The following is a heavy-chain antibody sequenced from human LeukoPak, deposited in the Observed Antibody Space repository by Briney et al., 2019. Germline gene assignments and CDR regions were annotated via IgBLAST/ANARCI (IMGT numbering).Heavy chain of an antibody. Sequence: GASLKISCKGSGYIFTSYWIGWVRQMPGKGLEWMAIIYPADSDTRYNPSFEGQVTIPADKSISTAYLQWSSLKASDTAMYYCARQGCSSTTCHFGAFDIWGQGTMVTVSS. CDR1: GYIFTSYW. D-gene: IGHD2-2*01. J-gene: IGHJ3*02. CDR3: ARQGCSSTTCHFGAFDI. V-gene: IGHV5-51*01. CDR2: IYPADSDT.